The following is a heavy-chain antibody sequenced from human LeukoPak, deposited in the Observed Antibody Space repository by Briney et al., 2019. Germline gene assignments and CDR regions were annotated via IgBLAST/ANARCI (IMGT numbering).Heavy chain of an antibody. CDR2: VYHTGTA. Sequence: SETLSLTCAVSGYSINSGYYWGWIRQPPGAGLEWIGSVYHTGTAYYNPSLESRVTISLDRSKNQVSLKVSPLTAADTAVYYCVRDGPYRITNMDVWGKGTTVTVSS. V-gene: IGHV4-38-2*02. CDR3: VRDGPYRITNMDV. J-gene: IGHJ6*03. CDR1: GYSINSGYY.